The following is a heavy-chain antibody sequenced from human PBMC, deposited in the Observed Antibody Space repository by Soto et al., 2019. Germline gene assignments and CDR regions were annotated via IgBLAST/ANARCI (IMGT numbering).Heavy chain of an antibody. CDR2: IFYSGST. J-gene: IGHJ5*02. D-gene: IGHD2-2*01. CDR3: ARQPTTAEIVLWFDP. V-gene: IGHV4-39*01. CDR1: GGSISSSRSY. Sequence: QLQLQESGPGLVKASETLSLTCNVSGGSISSSRSYWAWIRQPPGKGLEWIANIFYSGSTYYNPSLASRVTISVVRTKNQFTLKLCSATAADTAVYYCARQPTTAEIVLWFDPWGQGTLVTVSS.